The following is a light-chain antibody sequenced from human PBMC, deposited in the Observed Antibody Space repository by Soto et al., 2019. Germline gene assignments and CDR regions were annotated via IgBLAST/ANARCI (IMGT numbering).Light chain of an antibody. V-gene: IGKV1-5*01. J-gene: IGKJ1*01. CDR2: DAS. CDR3: QQYHRLAT. CDR1: QSISSW. Sequence: DIQMTQSPSTLSASVGDRVTITCRASQSISSWLAWYQQKPGKAPKLLIYDASSLESGVPSRFSGSGSGTEFTLTISSLQPEGFATYYCQQYHRLATFGQGTKVDIK.